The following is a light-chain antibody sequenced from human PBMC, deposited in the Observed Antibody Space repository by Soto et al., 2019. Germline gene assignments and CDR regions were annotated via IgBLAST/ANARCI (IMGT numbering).Light chain of an antibody. V-gene: IGKV1-27*01. CDR1: QGIRNY. CDR3: QQYGSSRWP. J-gene: IGKJ1*01. CDR2: TAS. Sequence: IRMNQSPSAVSASVGDRVTITCRASQGIRNYLAWYQQKPGKVPKLLIYTASTLQSGVPSRFSGSGSGTDFTLTISRLEPEDFAVYYCQQYGSSRWPFGQGGKAAIK.